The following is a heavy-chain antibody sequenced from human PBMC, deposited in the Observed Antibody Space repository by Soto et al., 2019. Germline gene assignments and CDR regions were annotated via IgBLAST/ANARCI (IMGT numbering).Heavy chain of an antibody. D-gene: IGHD6-19*01. CDR1: GFTFSSYA. CDR3: ARARIAVAEHEPNPSTYYFDY. V-gene: IGHV3-30-3*01. Sequence: ALRLSCAASGFTFSSYAMHWVRQAPGKGLEWVAVISYDGSNKYYADSVKGRFTISRDNSKNTLYLQMNSLSAEDTAVYYCARARIAVAEHEPNPSTYYFDYWGQGTLVTASS. CDR2: ISYDGSNK. J-gene: IGHJ4*02.